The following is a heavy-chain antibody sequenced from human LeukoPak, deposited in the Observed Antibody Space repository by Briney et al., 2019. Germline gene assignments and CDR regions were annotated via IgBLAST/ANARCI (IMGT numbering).Heavy chain of an antibody. CDR2: ISAYNGNT. CDR1: GYTFISYG. D-gene: IGHD3-3*01. Sequence: ASVKVSCKASGYTFISYGISWVRQAPGQGLEWMGWISAYNGNTNYAQKLQGRVTMTTDTSTSTAYMELRSLRSDDTAVYYCARDRTYYDFWSGYYSVNWFDPWGQGTLVTVSS. V-gene: IGHV1-18*01. J-gene: IGHJ5*02. CDR3: ARDRTYYDFWSGYYSVNWFDP.